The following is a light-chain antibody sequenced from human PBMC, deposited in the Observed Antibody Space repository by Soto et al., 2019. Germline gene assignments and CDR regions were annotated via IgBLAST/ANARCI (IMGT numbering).Light chain of an antibody. V-gene: IGLV2-14*01. CDR1: SSDVGGYKY. CDR2: EVS. J-gene: IGLJ2*01. Sequence: QSVLTQPASVSGSPGQSITISCTGTSSDVGGYKYVSWYQQHPDKAPKIIIFEVSNRPSGISSRFSGSKSGNTDSLTISGLQAEDESDYYCASYTSSSTSVIFGRGTKVTVL. CDR3: ASYTSSSTSVI.